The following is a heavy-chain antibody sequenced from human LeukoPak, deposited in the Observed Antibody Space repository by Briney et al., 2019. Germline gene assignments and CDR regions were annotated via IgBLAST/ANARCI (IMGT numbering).Heavy chain of an antibody. D-gene: IGHD1-26*01. CDR3: ASQAAGSGSYYYCFDY. J-gene: IGHJ4*02. CDR1: GFTFRDYY. Sequence: GGSLRLSCAASGFTFRDYYMSWVRQAPGKGLEWISYIAGSSTYTNYADSVKGRFTISRDNSKNTLYLQMNSLRAEDTAVYYCASQAAGSGSYYYCFDYWGQGTLVTVSS. CDR2: IAGSSTYT. V-gene: IGHV3-11*06.